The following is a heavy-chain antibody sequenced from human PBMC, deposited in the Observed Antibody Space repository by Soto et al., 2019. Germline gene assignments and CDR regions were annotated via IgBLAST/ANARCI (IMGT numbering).Heavy chain of an antibody. D-gene: IGHD3-22*01. CDR2: TYYRSKWYN. J-gene: IGHJ4*02. CDR3: ARSGPGGYIDY. V-gene: IGHV6-1*01. CDR1: GYSVSSNSAA. Sequence: QTLSLACAISGYSVSSNSAAWTWTRPSPSRGLEWPGRTYYRSKWYNHYAVSVKSRITVNPDTSKNQFSLQLNSVTPQDPAAYYCARSGPGGYIDYWGQETLVTDSA.